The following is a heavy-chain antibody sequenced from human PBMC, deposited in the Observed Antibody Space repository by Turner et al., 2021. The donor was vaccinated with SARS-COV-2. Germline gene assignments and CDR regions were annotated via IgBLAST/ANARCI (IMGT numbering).Heavy chain of an antibody. D-gene: IGHD2-15*01. V-gene: IGHV3-13*01. CDR3: VREYCGGGICPGFYYFDF. CDR1: GFTFGAYD. J-gene: IGHJ4*02. CDR2: SGVTGDT. Sequence: EVQLVESGGGLLRPGESLRLSCAASGFTFGAYDMHWVRQPTGKSLAWVSASGVTGDTYYSGAVKGRFTISRENAKNSLYLQINSLRAEDTAVYYCVREYCGGGICPGFYYFDFWGQGTLVTVSS.